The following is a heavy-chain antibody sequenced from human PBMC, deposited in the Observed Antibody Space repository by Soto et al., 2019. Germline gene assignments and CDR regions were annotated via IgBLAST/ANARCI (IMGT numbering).Heavy chain of an antibody. CDR1: GGCISSYY. Sequence: SETLSLTCTVSGGCISSYYWSWIRQPPGKGLEWIGYIYYSGSTNYNPSLKSRVTISVDTSKNQFSLKLSSVTAADTAVYYCARAPRGNYGYPSYFDYWGQGTLVTVPS. CDR2: IYYSGST. CDR3: ARAPRGNYGYPSYFDY. J-gene: IGHJ4*02. D-gene: IGHD3-10*01. V-gene: IGHV4-59*01.